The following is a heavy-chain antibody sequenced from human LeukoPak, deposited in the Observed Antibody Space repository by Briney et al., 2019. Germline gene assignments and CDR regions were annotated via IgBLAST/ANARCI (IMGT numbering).Heavy chain of an antibody. CDR1: GFTFSSYA. D-gene: IGHD5-24*01. V-gene: IGHV3-23*01. CDR2: ISGSGGST. J-gene: IGHJ4*02. CDR3: AKDRRQRYLLDY. Sequence: GGSLRLSCAASGFTFSSYAMSWVRQAPGKGLEWVSAISGSGGSTYYADSVKGRFTISRDNSKNTLYLQMNSRRAEDTAVYYCAKDRRQRYLLDYWGQGTLVTVSS.